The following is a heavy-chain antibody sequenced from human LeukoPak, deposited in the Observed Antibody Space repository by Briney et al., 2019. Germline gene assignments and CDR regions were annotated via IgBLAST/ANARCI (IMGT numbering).Heavy chain of an antibody. J-gene: IGHJ2*01. V-gene: IGHV3-23*01. Sequence: GGSLRLSCAASGFSFSNYAMSWVRQAPARGPEWVSSIRGGGETFYADSVKGRFTLSRDDSRNTVYLQMDSLRAEDTAVYYCAKVGIRISLIVVVFTTADDWYFDLWGRGTLVTVSS. CDR3: AKVGIRISLIVVVFTTADDWYFDL. CDR2: IRGGGET. CDR1: GFSFSNYA. D-gene: IGHD3-22*01.